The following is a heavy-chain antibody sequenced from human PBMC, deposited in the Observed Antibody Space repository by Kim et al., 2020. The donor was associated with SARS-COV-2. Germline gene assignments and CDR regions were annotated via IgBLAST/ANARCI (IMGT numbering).Heavy chain of an antibody. CDR3: ARYTPSDGYRGYFDY. Sequence: SETLSLTCAVYGGSFSGYYWSWIRQPPGKGLEWIGEINHSGSTNYNPSLKSRVTISVDTSKNQFSLKLSSVTAADTAVYYCARYTPSDGYRGYFDYWGQGTLVTVSS. CDR2: INHSGST. D-gene: IGHD5-12*01. J-gene: IGHJ4*02. CDR1: GGSFSGYY. V-gene: IGHV4-34*01.